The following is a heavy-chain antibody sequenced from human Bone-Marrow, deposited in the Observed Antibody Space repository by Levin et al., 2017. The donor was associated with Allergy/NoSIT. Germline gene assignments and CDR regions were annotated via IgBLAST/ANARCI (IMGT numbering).Heavy chain of an antibody. CDR2: ISGGGGST. V-gene: IGHV3-23*01. Sequence: PGGSLRLSCAASGFTFSSYAMSWVRQAPGKGLEWVSVISGGGGSTYYADSVKGRFTISRDNSKNTLYLQMNSLRAEDTAVYYCAKGMYYGESFFLGVVMDVWGQGTTVTVSS. CDR3: AKGMYYGESFFLGVVMDV. J-gene: IGHJ6*02. D-gene: IGHD4-17*01. CDR1: GFTFSSYA.